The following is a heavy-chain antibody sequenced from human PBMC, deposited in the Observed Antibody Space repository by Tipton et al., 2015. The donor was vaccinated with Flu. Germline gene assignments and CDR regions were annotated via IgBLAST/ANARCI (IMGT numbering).Heavy chain of an antibody. CDR2: IYTSGST. J-gene: IGHJ3*02. D-gene: IGHD3-10*01. V-gene: IGHV4-61*02. CDR1: GGSISSGSYY. CDR3: ARDRSGSSSYYGAFDI. Sequence: TLSLTCTVSGGSISSGSYYWSWIRQPAGKGLEWIGRIYTSGSTNYNFSLNSRVTISVDTSKNQFYLRLTSVTAADTAIYYCARDRSGSSSYYGAFDIWGQGTMVNVSS.